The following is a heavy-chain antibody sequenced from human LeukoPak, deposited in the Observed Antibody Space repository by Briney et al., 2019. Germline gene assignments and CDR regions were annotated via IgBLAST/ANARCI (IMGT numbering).Heavy chain of an antibody. J-gene: IGHJ4*02. V-gene: IGHV4-34*01. D-gene: IGHD5-12*01. CDR1: SGSFSGYL. CDR2: VDHNGNI. Sequence: SETLSLTCDVYSGSFSGYLWSWIRQPPGKGLEWIGEVDHNGNIKYNPSLKSRVSISVDTSKTQFSLKLSSVTAADTAVYYCVTAYGGYGDYWGQGTLVTVSS. CDR3: VTAYGGYGDY.